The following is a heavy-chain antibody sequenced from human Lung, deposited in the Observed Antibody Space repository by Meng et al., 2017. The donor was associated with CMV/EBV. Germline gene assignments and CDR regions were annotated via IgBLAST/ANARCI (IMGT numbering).Heavy chain of an antibody. V-gene: IGHV3-23*01. CDR2: ISGRGTTT. CDR1: FA. CDR3: AKDRGGFRYCSGGTCYKFDY. Sequence: FARNWVLQAPGEGLEWVWAISGRGTTTCYADSVKGRFIISRDSYKNTLYLQMHSLRAEDTAVYYCAKDRGGFRYCSGGTCYKFDYWGQGTLVTVSS. D-gene: IGHD2-15*01. J-gene: IGHJ4*02.